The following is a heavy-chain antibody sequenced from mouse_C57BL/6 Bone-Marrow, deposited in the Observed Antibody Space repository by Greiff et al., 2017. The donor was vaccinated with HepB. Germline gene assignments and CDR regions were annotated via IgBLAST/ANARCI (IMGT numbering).Heavy chain of an antibody. V-gene: IGHV2-5*01. Sequence: QVQLQQSGPGLVPPSHCLSITCTVSGFSLPCYCVHWVRQSPGQCLEWLGVICRGVSTDYNAAFMSRLSITKDNSKSQVFFKMNSLQADDTAIYYCAKDDYYGSRGAMDYWGQGTSVTVSS. J-gene: IGHJ4*01. D-gene: IGHD1-1*01. CDR2: ICRGVST. CDR1: GFSLPCYC. CDR3: AKDDYYGSRGAMDY.